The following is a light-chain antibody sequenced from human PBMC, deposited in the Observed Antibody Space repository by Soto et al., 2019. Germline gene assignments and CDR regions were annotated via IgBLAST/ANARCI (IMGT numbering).Light chain of an antibody. CDR2: EVS. V-gene: IGLV2-14*01. Sequence: QSVLTQPASVSGSPGQSITISCTGTSSDVGGYNYVSWYQQHPDKAPKLMIYEVSNRPSGVSNRFSGSKSGNTASLTISELQAEDEADYYCSSYTSSSTLYVFGTGTKVTVL. J-gene: IGLJ1*01. CDR3: SSYTSSSTLYV. CDR1: SSDVGGYNY.